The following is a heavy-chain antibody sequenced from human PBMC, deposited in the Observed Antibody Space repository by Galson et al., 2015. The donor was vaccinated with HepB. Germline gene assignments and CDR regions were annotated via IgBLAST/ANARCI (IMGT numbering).Heavy chain of an antibody. CDR3: AKDDTMEYYYFYYYGMDV. V-gene: IGHV3-23*01. D-gene: IGHD2/OR15-2a*01. J-gene: IGHJ6*02. CDR2: ISGSGGST. Sequence: SLRLSCAASGFTFSTYAMGWVRQAPGKGLEWVSVISGSGGSTYYADSVKGWFTISRDNSRDTLYLQMNSLRAEDTALYYCAKDDTMEYYYFYYYGMDVWGQGTTVTVSS. CDR1: GFTFSTYA.